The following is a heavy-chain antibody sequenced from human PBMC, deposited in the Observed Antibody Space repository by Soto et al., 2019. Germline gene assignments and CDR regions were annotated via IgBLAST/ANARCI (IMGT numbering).Heavy chain of an antibody. CDR3: ARDVSRYYGMDV. Sequence: PSETLSLTCTVSGGSISSSSYYWGWIRQPPGKGLEWIGSIYYSGSTYYNPSLKSRVTISVDTSKNQFSLKLSSVTAADTAAYYCARDVSRYYGMDVWGQGTTVTVSS. CDR2: IYYSGST. D-gene: IGHD3-16*01. J-gene: IGHJ6*02. V-gene: IGHV4-39*01. CDR1: GGSISSSSYY.